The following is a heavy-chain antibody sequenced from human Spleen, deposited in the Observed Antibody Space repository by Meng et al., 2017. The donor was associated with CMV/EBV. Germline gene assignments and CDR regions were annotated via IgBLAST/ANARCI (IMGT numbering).Heavy chain of an antibody. Sequence: SVKVSCKASGGTFSSNTINWVRQAPGQGLEWMGGHIPILRMTNYAQNFKGRVTITADKSTSTAYMELSRLRSDDTAVYYCARAFSKQWLGGYWGQGTLVTVSS. D-gene: IGHD6-19*01. CDR2: HIPILRMT. V-gene: IGHV1-69*10. J-gene: IGHJ4*02. CDR1: GGTFSSNT. CDR3: ARAFSKQWLGGY.